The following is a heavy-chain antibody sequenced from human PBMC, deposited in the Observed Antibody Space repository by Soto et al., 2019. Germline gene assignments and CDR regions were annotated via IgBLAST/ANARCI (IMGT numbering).Heavy chain of an antibody. V-gene: IGHV3-73*01. CDR1: GFTFSRVW. J-gene: IGHJ3*02. Sequence: GGSLRLSCAASGFTFSRVWMSWVRQAPGKGLEWVGRIRSKAYSYATTYAASVKGRFTLSRDDSKNTAYLQMNSLKSEDTAVYYCSRSSKTGDDAFDIWGQGTMVTVSS. CDR2: IRSKAYSYAT. D-gene: IGHD7-27*01. CDR3: SRSSKTGDDAFDI.